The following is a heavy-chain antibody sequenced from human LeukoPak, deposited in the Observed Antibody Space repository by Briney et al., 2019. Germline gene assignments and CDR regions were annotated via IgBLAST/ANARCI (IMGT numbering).Heavy chain of an antibody. CDR1: GFTFDEYA. CDR2: ISWNSGSI. D-gene: IGHD3-10*01. CDR3: AKDARGGFGEFSNFDY. V-gene: IGHV3-9*01. Sequence: GGSLRLSCAASGFTFDEYAMHWVRQAPGKGLEWVSGISWNSGSIGYADSVKGRFTISRDNAKKSLYLQMNSLRAEDTALYYCAKDARGGFGEFSNFDYWGQGTLVTVSS. J-gene: IGHJ4*02.